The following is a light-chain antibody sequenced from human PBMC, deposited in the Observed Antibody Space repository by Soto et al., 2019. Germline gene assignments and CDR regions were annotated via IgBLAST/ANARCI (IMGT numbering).Light chain of an antibody. CDR1: QSVTSK. CDR2: DAS. J-gene: IGKJ3*01. CDR3: QQYDNWPPFT. Sequence: EIVMTQSPVTLSVSPGERATHSCRASQSVTSKLAWYQQKPGQAPRLLIYDASARATGVPARFSGSGSGTEFTLTISNLQSEDFAVYYCQQYDNWPPFTFGPGTKVDIK. V-gene: IGKV3-15*01.